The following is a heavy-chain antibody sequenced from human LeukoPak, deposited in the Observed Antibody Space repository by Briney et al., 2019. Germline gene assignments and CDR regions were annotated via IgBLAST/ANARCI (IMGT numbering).Heavy chain of an antibody. CDR1: GYTFTGYY. CDR3: ARAEMATISYQIADY. V-gene: IGHV1-2*02. Sequence: ASVKVSCKASGYTFTGYYMHWVRQAPGQGREWMGWINPNSGGTNYAQKFQGRVTMTRDTSISTAYMELSRLRSDDTAVYYCARAEMATISYQIADYWGQGTLVTVSS. D-gene: IGHD5-24*01. J-gene: IGHJ4*02. CDR2: INPNSGGT.